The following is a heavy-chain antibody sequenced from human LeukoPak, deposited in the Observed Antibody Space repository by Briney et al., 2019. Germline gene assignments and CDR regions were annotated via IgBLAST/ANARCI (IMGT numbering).Heavy chain of an antibody. CDR3: ARGISSSWQKYDY. CDR1: GGSFSGYY. D-gene: IGHD6-13*01. CDR2: INHSGST. J-gene: IGHJ4*02. V-gene: IGHV4-34*01. Sequence: SETLSLTCAVYGGSFSGYYWSWIRQPPGKGLEWIGEINHSGSTNYNPSLKSRVTISVDTSKNQFSLKLSSVTAARTAVYYCARGISSSWQKYDYWGQGTLVTVSS.